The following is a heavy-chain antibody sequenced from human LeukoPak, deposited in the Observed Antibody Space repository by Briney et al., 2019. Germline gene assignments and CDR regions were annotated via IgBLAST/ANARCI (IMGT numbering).Heavy chain of an antibody. CDR2: IIPIFGTA. CDR3: ARGWRVVPAAPPYYYYGMDV. J-gene: IGHJ6*04. V-gene: IGHV1-69*13. CDR1: GGTFSSYA. D-gene: IGHD2-2*01. Sequence: SVKVSCKASGGTFSSYAISWVRQARGQGLEWMGGIIPIFGTANYAQKFQGRVTITADESTSTAYMELSSLRSEDTAVYYCARGWRVVPAAPPYYYYGMDVWGKGTTVTVSS.